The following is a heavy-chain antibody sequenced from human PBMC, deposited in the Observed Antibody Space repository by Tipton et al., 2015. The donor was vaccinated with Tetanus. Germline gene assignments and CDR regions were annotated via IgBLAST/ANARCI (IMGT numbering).Heavy chain of an antibody. CDR3: ARPSTTVTPRAFDV. Sequence: TLSLTCTVSGASISSNTYYWDWIRQPPGKGLEWIGSIYYSGSSYYNPSLESRVTISLDTSKNRFSLKLTSVTAADAAVYYCARPSTTVTPRAFDVWGQGTMVTVSS. J-gene: IGHJ3*01. CDR1: GASISSNTYY. CDR2: IYYSGSS. D-gene: IGHD4-17*01. V-gene: IGHV4-39*01.